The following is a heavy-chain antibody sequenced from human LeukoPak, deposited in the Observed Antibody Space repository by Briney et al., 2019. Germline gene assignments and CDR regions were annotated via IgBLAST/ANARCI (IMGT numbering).Heavy chain of an antibody. CDR2: IWYDGSNK. D-gene: IGHD3-22*01. CDR1: GFTFSSYG. Sequence: PGGSLRLSCAASGFTFSSYGMHWVRQAPGKGLEWVAVIWYDGSNKYYVDSVKGRFTISRDNSKDTLYLQMNSLRAEDTALYYCASQKANFYDSSGDVWGQGTTVTVSS. V-gene: IGHV3-33*01. CDR3: ASQKANFYDSSGDV. J-gene: IGHJ6*02.